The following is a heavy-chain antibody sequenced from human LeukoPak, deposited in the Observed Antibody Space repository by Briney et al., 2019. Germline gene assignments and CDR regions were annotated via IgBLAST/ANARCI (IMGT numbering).Heavy chain of an antibody. Sequence: GASVKVSCKASGYTFTGYYLHWVRQAPGQGLDWMGWINPNSGATNYAQKLQGRVTITRDTSISTAYMELTRLRSDDTAVYYCARSSGWFDPWGQGSLVTVSS. J-gene: IGHJ5*02. CDR1: GYTFTGYY. D-gene: IGHD6-19*01. CDR3: ARSSGWFDP. CDR2: INPNSGAT. V-gene: IGHV1-2*02.